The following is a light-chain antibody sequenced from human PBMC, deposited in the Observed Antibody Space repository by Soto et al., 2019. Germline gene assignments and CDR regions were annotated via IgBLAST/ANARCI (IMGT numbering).Light chain of an antibody. CDR3: SSYSISTAYL. Sequence: QSVLTQPASVSGSPGQSITISCTGTSSDVGSYNYVSWYQHHPGKAPRLIIHASSNRPSGVSHRFSGSRSGNTASLTISGLQAEDEADYFCSSYSISTAYLFGTGTKATVL. V-gene: IGLV2-14*01. CDR1: SSDVGSYNY. J-gene: IGLJ1*01. CDR2: ASS.